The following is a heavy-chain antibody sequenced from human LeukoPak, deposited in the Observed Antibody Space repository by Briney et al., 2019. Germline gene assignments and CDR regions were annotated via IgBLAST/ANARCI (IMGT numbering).Heavy chain of an antibody. J-gene: IGHJ4*02. CDR1: SVSISSSSDY. V-gene: IGHV4-39*01. CDR3: ARHNQLVFSPVDY. D-gene: IGHD2-2*01. CDR2: VSYSGST. Sequence: PGDTLCLTCTVSSVSISSSSDYWGWIPRPPGKVLERIPSVSYSGSTYYNPSLKSRVTISRYTSNNHFSLKLSSVTAADTAVYYCARHNQLVFSPVDYWGQGTLTTVSS.